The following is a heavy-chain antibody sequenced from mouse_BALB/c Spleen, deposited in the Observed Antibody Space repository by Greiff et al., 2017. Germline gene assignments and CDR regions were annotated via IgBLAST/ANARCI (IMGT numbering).Heavy chain of an antibody. D-gene: IGHD1-2*01. CDR3: ARGKITTATFPFAY. CDR2: INPSSGYT. J-gene: IGHJ3*01. CDR1: GYTFTSYT. Sequence: QVQLQQSAAELARPGASVKMSCKASGYTFTSYTMHWVKQRPGQGLEWIGYINPSSGYTEYNQKFKDKTTLTADKSSSTAYMQLSSLTSEDSAVYYCARGKITTATFPFAYWGQGTLVTVSA. V-gene: IGHV1-4*02.